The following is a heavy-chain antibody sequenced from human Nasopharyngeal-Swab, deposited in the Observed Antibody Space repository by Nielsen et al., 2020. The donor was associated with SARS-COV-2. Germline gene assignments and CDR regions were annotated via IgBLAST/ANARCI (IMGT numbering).Heavy chain of an antibody. Sequence: ASVPVSCMASLYTFTGYGMSSLRQPPARGFEWMGWNSMYNGKTHYAQKFQGRVTMSTDTSTNTAHMELKSLTSDEPAVYFCARDRSLLPAANDALAVWGQGTTVTISS. CDR3: ARDRSLLPAANDALAV. D-gene: IGHD6-13*01. CDR2: NSMYNGKT. J-gene: IGHJ3*01. CDR1: LYTFTGYG. V-gene: IGHV1-18*01.